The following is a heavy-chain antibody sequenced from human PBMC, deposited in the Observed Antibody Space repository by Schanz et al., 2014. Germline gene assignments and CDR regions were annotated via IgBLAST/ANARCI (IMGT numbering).Heavy chain of an antibody. CDR1: GFTFSSYA. D-gene: IGHD4-17*01. CDR2: LSGSGGST. CDR3: ARPRFDYGEVDY. J-gene: IGHJ4*02. Sequence: VQLVESGGGVVQPGRSLRLSCAAYGFTFSSYAMSWVRQAPGKGLEWVSALSGSGGSTYYADSVRGRFTISRDRFQNTLYLRMSSLRAEDTAVYYCARPRFDYGEVDYWGQGTLVTVSS. V-gene: IGHV3-23*04.